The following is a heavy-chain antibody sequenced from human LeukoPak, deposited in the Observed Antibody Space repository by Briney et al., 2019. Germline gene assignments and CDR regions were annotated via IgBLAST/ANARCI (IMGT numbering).Heavy chain of an antibody. Sequence: PGGSLRLSCAASGFTFSSYSMNWVRQAPGKGLEWVSSISSSSSYIYYADSVKGRFTISRDNAKNSLYLQMNSLRAEDTAVYYCARDLRPYYYDSSGYYFDYWGQGTLVTVSS. J-gene: IGHJ4*02. D-gene: IGHD3-22*01. V-gene: IGHV3-21*01. CDR2: ISSSSSYI. CDR3: ARDLRPYYYDSSGYYFDY. CDR1: GFTFSSYS.